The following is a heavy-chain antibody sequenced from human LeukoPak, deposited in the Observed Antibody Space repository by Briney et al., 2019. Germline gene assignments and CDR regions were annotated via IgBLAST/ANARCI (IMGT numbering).Heavy chain of an antibody. J-gene: IGHJ6*03. Sequence: ASVKVSCKASGYSFTGNYMHWVRQAPGQGFEWMGWINPNTGVTNYAQKFQGRVSMTRDTSISTAYMELSRLRSDDTAVYYCARGQSCSSTSCHFTTYYYMDVWGKGTTVTVSS. D-gene: IGHD2-2*01. CDR1: GYSFTGNY. V-gene: IGHV1-2*02. CDR2: INPNTGVT. CDR3: ARGQSCSSTSCHFTTYYYMDV.